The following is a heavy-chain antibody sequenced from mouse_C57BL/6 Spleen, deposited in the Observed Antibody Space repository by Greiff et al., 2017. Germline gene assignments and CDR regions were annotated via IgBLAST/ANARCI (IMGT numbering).Heavy chain of an antibody. CDR1: GYSFTDSN. J-gene: IGHJ2*01. D-gene: IGHD2-1*01. Sequence: EVKLVESGPELVKPGASVKISCKASGYSFTDSNMNWVKQSNGKSLEWIGVINPNYGTTSYNQKFKGKATLTVDQSYSTAYMQLNSLTSEDCAVYYCAREIGYGNQVDYWGQGTTLTVSS. CDR2: INPNYGTT. CDR3: AREIGYGNQVDY. V-gene: IGHV1-39*01.